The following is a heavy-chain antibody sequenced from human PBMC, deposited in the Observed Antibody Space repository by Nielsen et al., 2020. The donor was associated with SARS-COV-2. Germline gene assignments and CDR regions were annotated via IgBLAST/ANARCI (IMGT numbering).Heavy chain of an antibody. CDR1: GGSISSGGYS. J-gene: IGHJ3*02. V-gene: IGHV4-30-2*01. CDR2: IYHSGRT. Sequence: SETLSLTCAVSGGSISSGGYSWSWIRQPPGKGLEWIGYIYHSGRTYYNPSLKSRVTTSVDRSKNQFSLKLSSVTAADTAVYYCARGGRITFGGADDAFDIWGQGTMVTVSS. D-gene: IGHD3-16*01. CDR3: ARGGRITFGGADDAFDI.